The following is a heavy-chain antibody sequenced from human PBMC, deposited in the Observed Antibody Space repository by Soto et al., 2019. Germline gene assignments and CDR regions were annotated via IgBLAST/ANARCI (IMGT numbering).Heavy chain of an antibody. CDR3: LWGDR. Sequence: QVQLVESGGGVVQPGRSLRLSCAASGFTFSSYGMHWVRQAPGKGLEWVAVIWYDGSNKYYADSVKGRFTISRDNSKNTLYLQMNSLRDEDTAVYYCLWGDRWGQGTVVTVSS. D-gene: IGHD3-16*01. V-gene: IGHV3-33*01. CDR2: IWYDGSNK. J-gene: IGHJ4*02. CDR1: GFTFSSYG.